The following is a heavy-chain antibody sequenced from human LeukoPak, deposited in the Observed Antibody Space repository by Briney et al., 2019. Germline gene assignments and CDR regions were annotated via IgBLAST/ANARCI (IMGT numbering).Heavy chain of an antibody. Sequence: ASETLSLTCAVYGGSFSGYYWSWIRQPPGKGLEWIGEINHSGSTYYNPSLKSRVTISVDTSKNQFSLKLSSVTAADTAVYYCARGYCTNAVCSLGPTQAWGQGTLVTVSS. D-gene: IGHD2-8*01. V-gene: IGHV4-34*01. CDR2: INHSGST. CDR1: GGSFSGYY. CDR3: ARGYCTNAVCSLGPTQA. J-gene: IGHJ4*02.